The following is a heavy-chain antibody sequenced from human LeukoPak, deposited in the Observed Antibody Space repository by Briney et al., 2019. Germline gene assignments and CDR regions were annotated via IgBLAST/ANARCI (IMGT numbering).Heavy chain of an antibody. CDR2: ISYDGSNK. D-gene: IGHD2-15*01. CDR3: AKEEAYCSGGSCYSS. Sequence: GRSLRLSCAASGFTFSNYGMHWVRQAPGKGLEWVALISYDGSNKYYADSVKGRFTISRDNSKNTLYLQMNSLRAEDTAVYYCAKEEAYCSGGSCYSSWGQGTLVTVSS. CDR1: GFTFSNYG. V-gene: IGHV3-30*18. J-gene: IGHJ5*02.